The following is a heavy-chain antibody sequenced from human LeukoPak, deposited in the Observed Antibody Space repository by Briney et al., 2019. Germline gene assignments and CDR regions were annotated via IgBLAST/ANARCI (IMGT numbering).Heavy chain of an antibody. J-gene: IGHJ3*02. CDR1: ELIVSDNY. D-gene: IGHD1-26*01. Sequence: GGSLRLSCVGSELIVSDNYMGWVRQAPGKGLECVSFLYRGVSTYSADSVKGRFTISRDTSKDTLYLQMNSLKAEDTAVYYCTRFQWGATDAFDIWGQGTMVAVSS. CDR2: LYRGVST. CDR3: TRFQWGATDAFDI. V-gene: IGHV3-66*01.